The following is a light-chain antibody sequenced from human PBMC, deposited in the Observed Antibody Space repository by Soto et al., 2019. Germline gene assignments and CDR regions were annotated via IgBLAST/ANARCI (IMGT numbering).Light chain of an antibody. J-gene: IGKJ5*01. CDR3: LHRMNWPLT. V-gene: IGKV3-11*01. Sequence: DIVLTQSPVTLSLSPGDRATPSCRASETVSSYLLWYQQKPGQDPRLVIYDASKRATGIPARFSGSGSETDFTLTISSLEPEDVGVYYCLHRMNWPLTFGQGTRLEI. CDR2: DAS. CDR1: ETVSSY.